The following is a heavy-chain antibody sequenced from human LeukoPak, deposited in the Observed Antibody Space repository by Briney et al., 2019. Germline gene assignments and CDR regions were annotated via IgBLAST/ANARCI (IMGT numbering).Heavy chain of an antibody. CDR2: ISSSGSTI. CDR1: GFTFSDYY. Sequence: GGSLRLSCAASGFTFSDYYMSWIRQAPGKGLEWVSYISSSGSTIYYADSVKGRFTISRDNAKNSLYLQMNSLRAGDTAVYYCARVASSSWYEGDYWGQGTLVTVSS. CDR3: ARVASSSWYEGDY. D-gene: IGHD6-13*01. V-gene: IGHV3-11*01. J-gene: IGHJ4*02.